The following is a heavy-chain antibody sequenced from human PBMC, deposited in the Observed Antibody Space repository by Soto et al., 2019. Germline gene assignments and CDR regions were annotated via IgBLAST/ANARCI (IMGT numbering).Heavy chain of an antibody. V-gene: IGHV4-4*02. D-gene: IGHD4-17*01. J-gene: IGHJ3*02. CDR3: ARLWVYGDYGPAFDI. CDR2: IYHSGST. CDR1: SGSISSNNW. Sequence: QAQLQESGPGLVRPSGTLSLTCAVSSGSISSNNWWNWVRQPPGKGLEWIGEIYHSGSTNSNPSLKSRVTISLDKSKHQFSLKLSSVTAADTAMYYCARLWVYGDYGPAFDIWGQGTMVTVSA.